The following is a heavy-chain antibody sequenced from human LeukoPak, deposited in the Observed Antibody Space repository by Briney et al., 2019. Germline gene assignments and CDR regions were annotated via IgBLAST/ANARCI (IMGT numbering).Heavy chain of an antibody. V-gene: IGHV3-30*19. CDR1: GFTFSTDG. D-gene: IGHD5-24*01. Sequence: PGGSLRLSCVTSGFTFSTDGIHWVRQAPGKGPEWVANINFDGSSRYYADSVRGRFTVSRDNSKNTLFLDMKGLRPEDTAVYYCARKRDLLSWGQGTLVTVSS. CDR2: INFDGSSR. J-gene: IGHJ1*01. CDR3: ARKRDLLS.